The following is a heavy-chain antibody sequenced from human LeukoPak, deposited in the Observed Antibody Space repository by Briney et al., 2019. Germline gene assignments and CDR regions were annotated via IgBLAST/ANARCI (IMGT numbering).Heavy chain of an antibody. J-gene: IGHJ4*02. D-gene: IGHD3-22*01. V-gene: IGHV4-34*01. CDR2: INHSGST. Sequence: SETLSLTCAVYGGSFSGYYWSWIRQPPGKGLEWIGEINHSGSTNYDPSLKSRVTISVDTSKNQFSLKLSSVTAADTAVYYCARGRETVVVVIRRWPSHLDYWGQGTLVTVSS. CDR1: GGSFSGYY. CDR3: ARGRETVVVVIRRWPSHLDY.